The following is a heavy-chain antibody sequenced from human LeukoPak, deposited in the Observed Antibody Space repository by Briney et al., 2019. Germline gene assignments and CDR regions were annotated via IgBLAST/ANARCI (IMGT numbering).Heavy chain of an antibody. CDR3: ARNDIVVKRGGYYDSSGHLDY. Sequence: ASVKVSCKASGGTFSSYAISWVRQAPGQGLEWMGRIIPILGIANYAQKFQGRVTITADKSTSTAYMELSSLRSEDTAVYYCARNDIVVKRGGYYDSSGHLDYWGQGTLVTVSS. D-gene: IGHD3-22*01. CDR2: IIPILGIA. CDR1: GGTFSSYA. J-gene: IGHJ4*02. V-gene: IGHV1-69*04.